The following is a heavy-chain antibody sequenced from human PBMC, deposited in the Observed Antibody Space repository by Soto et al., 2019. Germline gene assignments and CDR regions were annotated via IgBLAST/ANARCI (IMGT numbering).Heavy chain of an antibody. CDR1: VFTFDDYA. V-gene: IGHV3-9*01. CDR3: ARGAAYYDDGRDV. CDR2: ISWNSGSI. J-gene: IGHJ6*02. Sequence: PGGSLRLSCSASVFTFDDYAMHWVRQAPGKGLEWVSGISWNSGSIGYADSVKGRFTISRDNAKNSLYLQMNSLRAEDTALYYCARGAAYYDDGRDVWGQGNAGTASS.